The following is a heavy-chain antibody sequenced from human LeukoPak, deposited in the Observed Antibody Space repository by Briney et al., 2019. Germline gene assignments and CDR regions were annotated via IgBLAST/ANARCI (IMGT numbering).Heavy chain of an antibody. J-gene: IGHJ4*02. CDR3: ARGAHYDILTSDY. CDR2: IKQDGSEK. Sequence: PGGSLRLSCAASGFTFSRYWMNWVRQAPGKGLEWVANIKQDGSEKYYVDSAKGRFIISRDNAKNSLYLQVNSLRAEDTAVYYCARGAHYDILTSDYWGQGTLVTVSS. CDR1: GFTFSRYW. D-gene: IGHD3-9*01. V-gene: IGHV3-7*04.